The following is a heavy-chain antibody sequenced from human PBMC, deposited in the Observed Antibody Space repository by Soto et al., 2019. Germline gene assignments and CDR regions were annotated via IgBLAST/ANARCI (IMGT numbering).Heavy chain of an antibody. V-gene: IGHV3-11*01. D-gene: IGHD1-1*01. CDR1: GFTFSEYY. Sequence: QVQLVESGGGLVKPGGSLRLSCAASGFTFSEYYMSWIRQAPGKGLEWVSYISSSGSTIYYADSVKGRFTISRDNAKNSLHLQMNSLRAEDTAVYHCATAFSATSYYYGMDVWGQGTTVTVSS. CDR2: ISSSGSTI. J-gene: IGHJ6*02. CDR3: ATAFSATSYYYGMDV.